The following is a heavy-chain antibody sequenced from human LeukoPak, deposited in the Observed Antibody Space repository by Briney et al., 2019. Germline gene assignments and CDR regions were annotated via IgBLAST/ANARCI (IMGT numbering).Heavy chain of an antibody. V-gene: IGHV1-2*02. D-gene: IGHD5-24*01. J-gene: IGHJ4*02. Sequence: GASVKVSCKASGYTFTGYYMHWVRQAPGQGLEWMGWINPNSGGTNYAQKFQGRVTMTRDTSISTAYMELSRLRPDDTAVYYCARDTAMAGTCDYWGQGTLVTVSS. CDR2: INPNSGGT. CDR3: ARDTAMAGTCDY. CDR1: GYTFTGYY.